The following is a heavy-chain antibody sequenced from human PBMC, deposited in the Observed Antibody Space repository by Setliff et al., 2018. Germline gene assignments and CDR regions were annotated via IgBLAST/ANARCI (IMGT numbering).Heavy chain of an antibody. CDR1: GYSISSGYY. D-gene: IGHD6-19*01. Sequence: SETLSLTCAVSGYSISSGYYWGWIRQPPGKGLEWIGEINHSGSTNYNPSLKSRVTISVDTSKNQFSLKLSSVTAADTAVYYCVRGRRGGWYINYDYWGQGTLVTVSS. CDR3: VRGRRGGWYINYDY. CDR2: INHSGST. V-gene: IGHV4-38-2*01. J-gene: IGHJ4*02.